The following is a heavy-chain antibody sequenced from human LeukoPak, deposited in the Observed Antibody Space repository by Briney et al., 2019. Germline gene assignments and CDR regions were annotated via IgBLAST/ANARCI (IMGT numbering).Heavy chain of an antibody. CDR2: INHSGST. Sequence: PSETLSLTCAVYGGSFSGYYWSWIRQPPGKGLEWIGEINHSGSTNYNPSLKSRVTISVDTSKNQFSLKLSSVTAADTAVYYCARGRPWLQFTRYYYYYMDVWGKGTTVTVSS. D-gene: IGHD5-24*01. J-gene: IGHJ6*03. CDR3: ARGRPWLQFTRYYYYYMDV. CDR1: GGSFSGYY. V-gene: IGHV4-34*01.